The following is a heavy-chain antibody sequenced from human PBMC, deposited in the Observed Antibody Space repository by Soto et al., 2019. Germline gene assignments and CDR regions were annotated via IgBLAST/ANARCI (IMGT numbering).Heavy chain of an antibody. V-gene: IGHV3-74*01. J-gene: IGHJ4*02. Sequence: EVQLVESGGGLVQPGGSLRLSCAASGFTFSNYWMHWVRQAPGKGPVWVSGINTDGSTTNYADSVKGRFTISRDNAQNTLYLQTNRLGAENTDVYYCARDLGGYASHWGQGTLVTVSS. CDR3: ARDLGGYASH. CDR1: GFTFSNYW. D-gene: IGHD3-16*01. CDR2: INTDGSTT.